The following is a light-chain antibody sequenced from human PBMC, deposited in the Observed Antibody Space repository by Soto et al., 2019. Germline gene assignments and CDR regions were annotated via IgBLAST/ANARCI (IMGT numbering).Light chain of an antibody. CDR3: AAWDDSLNRVV. Sequence: QSALTQPASVSASPGQSITIPCTGTSSDVGSYNLVSWFQQHPGKVPKLLIYEGTKRPSGLSDRFSGSKSGNTASLTISGLQAEDEADYFCAAWDDSLNRVVFGGGTKLTVL. V-gene: IGLV2-23*01. CDR1: SSDVGSYNL. CDR2: EGT. J-gene: IGLJ2*01.